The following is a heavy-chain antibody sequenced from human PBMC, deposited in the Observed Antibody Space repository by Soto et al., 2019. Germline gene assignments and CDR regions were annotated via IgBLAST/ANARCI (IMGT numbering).Heavy chain of an antibody. Sequence: QVQLVESGGGVVQPGRSLRLSCAASGFTFSSYGMYWVRQAPGKGLEWVAGIWFDGSNKYHADSVKGRFTISRDNSKNTLYLQMNSLRADDTAVYYCARSYYYGSGSYNSPVDYWGQGTLVTVSS. J-gene: IGHJ4*02. CDR3: ARSYYYGSGSYNSPVDY. CDR1: GFTFSSYG. D-gene: IGHD3-10*01. CDR2: IWFDGSNK. V-gene: IGHV3-33*01.